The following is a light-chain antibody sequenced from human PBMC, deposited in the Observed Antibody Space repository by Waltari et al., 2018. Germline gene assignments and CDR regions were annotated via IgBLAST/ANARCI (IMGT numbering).Light chain of an antibody. Sequence: QSVLTQPPSVSGAPGQRVTIPCPGSTSNIGADYDVHWYQQLPGTAPKPLIYGNSNRPSGVPDRFSGSKSGTSASLAITGLQAEDEADYYCQSFDSSLSVVFGGGTKLTVV. CDR3: QSFDSSLSVV. CDR2: GNS. J-gene: IGLJ2*01. CDR1: TSNIGADYD. V-gene: IGLV1-40*01.